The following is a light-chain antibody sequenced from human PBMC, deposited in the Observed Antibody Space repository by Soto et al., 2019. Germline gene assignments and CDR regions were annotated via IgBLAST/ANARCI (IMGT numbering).Light chain of an antibody. J-gene: IGLJ2*01. CDR1: SGHSSYA. V-gene: IGLV4-69*02. CDR2: LNSAGSH. Sequence: QPVLTQSPSASASLGASVKLTCTLSSGHSSYAIAWHQQQPEKGPRYLMKLNSAGSHSKGDGIPDRFSGSSSGAERYLTFSSLQSEDEADYYCQTWGTGVVFGGGTKLTVL. CDR3: QTWGTGVV.